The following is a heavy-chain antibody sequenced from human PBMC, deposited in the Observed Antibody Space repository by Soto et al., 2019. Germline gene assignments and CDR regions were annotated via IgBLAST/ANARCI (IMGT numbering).Heavy chain of an antibody. J-gene: IGHJ6*02. CDR1: GGSISSGGYS. Sequence: SETLSLTCAVSGGSISSGGYSWSWIRQPPGKGLEWIGYIYHSGSTYYNPSLRSRVTISVDRSKNQFSLKLGSVTAADTAVYYCARRGAYGSKVNGMDVWGQGTTVTVSS. CDR3: ARRGAYGSKVNGMDV. D-gene: IGHD3-10*01. V-gene: IGHV4-30-2*01. CDR2: IYHSGST.